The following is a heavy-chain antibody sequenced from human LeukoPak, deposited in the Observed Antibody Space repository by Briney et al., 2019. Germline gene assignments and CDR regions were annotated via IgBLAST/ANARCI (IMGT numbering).Heavy chain of an antibody. CDR3: ARGDSSGCPDY. CDR2: IYSIGSI. CDR1: GLSVSNSY. J-gene: IGHJ4*02. V-gene: IGHV3-53*01. D-gene: IGHD3-22*01. Sequence: GGSLRLSCAASGLSVSNSYMNWVRQAPGKGLQWVASIYSIGSIYYADSVKGRFTISRDNSKNTLDLQMSSLRAEDTAVYYCARGDSSGCPDYWGQGSLVTVSS.